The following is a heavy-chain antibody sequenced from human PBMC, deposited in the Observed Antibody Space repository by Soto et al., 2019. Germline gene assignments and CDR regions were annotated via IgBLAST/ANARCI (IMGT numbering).Heavy chain of an antibody. J-gene: IGHJ3*02. Sequence: PVGSLRLSCAASGFTFSSYAMHCVRESPGKWLEWVAVISYDGSNKYYADSVKGRFTISRDNSKNTLYLQMNSLRAEDTAVYYCARDPVSMILVVISAFDILGQGTIVNVSS. CDR2: ISYDGSNK. D-gene: IGHD3-22*01. CDR1: GFTFSSYA. V-gene: IGHV3-30-3*01. CDR3: ARDPVSMILVVISAFDI.